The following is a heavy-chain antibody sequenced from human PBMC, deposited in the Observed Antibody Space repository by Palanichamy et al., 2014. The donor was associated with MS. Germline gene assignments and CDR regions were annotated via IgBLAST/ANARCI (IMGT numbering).Heavy chain of an antibody. J-gene: IGHJ5*02. CDR3: ARLRAYSGYDSDR. CDR1: GFTFSTYA. CDR2: ISGSGEST. Sequence: EVQLLESGGGLVQPGGSLRLSCAPSGFTFSTYAMSWVRQAPGKGLEWVSTISGSGESTYYADSVKGRFTISRDSSQNTLYLQMDSLRAEDTAVYYCARLRAYSGYDSDRWGQGTLVTVSS. D-gene: IGHD5-12*01. V-gene: IGHV3-23*01.